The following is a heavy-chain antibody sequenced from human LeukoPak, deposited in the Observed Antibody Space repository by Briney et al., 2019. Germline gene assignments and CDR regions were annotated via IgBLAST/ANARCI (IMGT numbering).Heavy chain of an antibody. CDR3: AIVGLDSSGYYLITIDY. CDR2: ISAYNGNT. Sequence: EASVKVSCKSCRYTFLKRGNSWVRPAPGQGLEWMGWISAYNGNTNYSQKLQGRVTITTDTSTSTAYMELRSLRSDDTTVYYCAIVGLDSSGYYLITIDYWGQGILVTVSS. J-gene: IGHJ4*02. D-gene: IGHD3-22*01. V-gene: IGHV1-18*01. CDR1: RYTFLKRG.